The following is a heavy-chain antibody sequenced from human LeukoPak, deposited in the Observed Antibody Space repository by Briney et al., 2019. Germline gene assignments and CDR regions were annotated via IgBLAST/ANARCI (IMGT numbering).Heavy chain of an antibody. D-gene: IGHD3-22*01. CDR1: GFTFSTYA. CDR3: ARRNYYDSHDYFGPFDY. J-gene: IGHJ4*02. CDR2: ISFDGSDK. Sequence: PGRSLRLSCTGSGFTFSTYAIYWVRQAPGKGLEWVAAISFDGSDKYYSDSVKGRFTISRDNSKNTLFLQMNSLRVEDTAVYYCARRNYYDSHDYFGPFDYWGQGTLVTVSS. V-gene: IGHV3-30*04.